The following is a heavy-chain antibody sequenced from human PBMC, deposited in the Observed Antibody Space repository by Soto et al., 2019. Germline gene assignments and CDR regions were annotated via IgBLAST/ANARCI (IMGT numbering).Heavy chain of an antibody. D-gene: IGHD3-16*01. Sequence: QVRLLESGSGRVRHSETLSLTCTGSGVTLSYGGYSWSWIRQSPGKGLEWLGDISHFETTYYKPSFKSRVSLSIDRTRNQVSLSLSSMTAADQAVYYCARGGGYDPLDFWGQGILVTVSS. CDR2: ISHFETT. V-gene: IGHV4-30-2*06. J-gene: IGHJ4*02. CDR3: ARGGGYDPLDF. CDR1: GVTLSYGGYS.